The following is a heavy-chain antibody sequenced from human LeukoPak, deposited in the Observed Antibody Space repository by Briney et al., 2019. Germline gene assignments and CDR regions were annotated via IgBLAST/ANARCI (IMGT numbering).Heavy chain of an antibody. D-gene: IGHD3-16*01. V-gene: IGHV3-23*01. Sequence: GGSLRLSCAASGFTFSSYAMSWVRQAPGKGLEWVASNSGSGDTTNYADSVKGRLTISRDNSKNTLYLQMNSLRAEDTAIYYCATGPYYEDWWGQGALVTVSS. CDR2: NSGSGDTT. CDR1: GFTFSSYA. CDR3: ATGPYYEDW. J-gene: IGHJ4*02.